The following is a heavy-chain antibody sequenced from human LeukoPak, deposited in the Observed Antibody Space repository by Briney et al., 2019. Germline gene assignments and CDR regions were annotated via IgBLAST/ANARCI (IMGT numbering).Heavy chain of an antibody. CDR2: IYSGGST. CDR1: GFTDSSNY. CDR3: ARHSSSSEFDY. J-gene: IGHJ4*02. V-gene: IGHV3-66*02. Sequence: GGSLRLSCAASGFTDSSNYMSWVRQAPGKGLEWVSVIYSGGSTYYADSVKGRFTISRDNSKNTLYLQMNSLRAEDTAVYYCARHSSSSEFDYWGQGTLVTVSS. D-gene: IGHD6-6*01.